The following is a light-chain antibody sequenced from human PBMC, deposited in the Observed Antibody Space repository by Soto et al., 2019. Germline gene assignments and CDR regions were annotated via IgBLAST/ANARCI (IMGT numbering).Light chain of an antibody. V-gene: IGKV3-15*01. J-gene: IGKJ4*01. CDR1: QSVSSN. CDR2: GAS. CDR3: QQYNSWPLT. Sequence: EIVMTQSPATLSVSPGERATLSCRASQSVSSNLARYQQKPGQAPRLLIYGASTRAAGIPARLSGTGSGTEFTLTISSLQSEDFAVYYCQQYNSWPLTFGGGTKVEIK.